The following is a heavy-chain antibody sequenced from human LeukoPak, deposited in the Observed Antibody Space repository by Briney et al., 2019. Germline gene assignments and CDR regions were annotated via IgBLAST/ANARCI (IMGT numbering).Heavy chain of an antibody. Sequence: PGGSLRLSCAASGFTFSDYYMSWIRQAPGKGLEWVSYISSSSASTIYYADSVKGRFTISRDNTKKSLYLQMNSLRAEDTAVYYCASIPIAARPLPFDYWGQGTLVTVSS. D-gene: IGHD6-6*01. CDR2: ISSSSASTI. CDR1: GFTFSDYY. V-gene: IGHV3-11*01. CDR3: ASIPIAARPLPFDY. J-gene: IGHJ4*02.